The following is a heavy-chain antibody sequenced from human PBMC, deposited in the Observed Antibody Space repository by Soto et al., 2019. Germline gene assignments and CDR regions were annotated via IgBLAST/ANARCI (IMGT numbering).Heavy chain of an antibody. CDR3: ARHFDLLPNDNINDVDY. CDR2: IYYSGST. J-gene: IGHJ4*02. V-gene: IGHV4-39*01. D-gene: IGHD3-9*01. Sequence: SDTLSLTCTVSGGSISSSSYYWAWIRQPPGNWLEWFGSIYYSGSTYYNPSLKIRVTISVDTSKNQFSLKLSFVTAADTAVYYFARHFDLLPNDNINDVDYWGKGTLVTVSS. CDR1: GGSISSSSYY.